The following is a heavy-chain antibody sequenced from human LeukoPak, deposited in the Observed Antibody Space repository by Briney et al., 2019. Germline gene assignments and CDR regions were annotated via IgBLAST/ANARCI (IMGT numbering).Heavy chain of an antibody. D-gene: IGHD6-13*01. Sequence: PGRSLRLSCAASGFTSSSYGMHWVRQAPGKGLEWVAVIWYDGSNKYYADSVKGRFTISRDNSKNTLYLQMTILRVEDTALYYCARDRWQQLVSPLEWGQGTLVTVSS. CDR2: IWYDGSNK. V-gene: IGHV3-33*01. CDR3: ARDRWQQLVSPLE. J-gene: IGHJ4*02. CDR1: GFTSSSYG.